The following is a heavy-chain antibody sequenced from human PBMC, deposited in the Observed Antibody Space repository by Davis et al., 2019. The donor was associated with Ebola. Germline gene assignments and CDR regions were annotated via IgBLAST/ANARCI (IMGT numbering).Heavy chain of an antibody. Sequence: PSETLSLTCTVSGGSISSGGYYWSWIRQHPGKGLEWIGYIYYSGSTYYNPSLKSRVTISVDTSKNQFSLKLSSVTAADTAVYYCARAPDQLLFHYYYMDVWGKGTTVTVSS. CDR1: GGSISSGGYY. V-gene: IGHV4-31*03. J-gene: IGHJ6*03. D-gene: IGHD2-2*01. CDR3: ARAPDQLLFHYYYMDV. CDR2: IYYSGST.